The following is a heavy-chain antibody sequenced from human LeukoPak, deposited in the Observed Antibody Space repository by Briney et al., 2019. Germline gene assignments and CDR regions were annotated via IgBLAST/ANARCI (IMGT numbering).Heavy chain of an antibody. CDR2: TYSGGST. Sequence: AGGSLRLSCAASGFTVSSNYMSWVRQAPGKGLEWVSFTYSGGSTYFADSVKGRFTISRDNSKNTLYLQMNSLRAEDTAVYYCARIQTPLLFWFDPWGQGTLVTVSS. V-gene: IGHV3-66*01. D-gene: IGHD3-10*01. J-gene: IGHJ5*02. CDR1: GFTVSSNY. CDR3: ARIQTPLLFWFDP.